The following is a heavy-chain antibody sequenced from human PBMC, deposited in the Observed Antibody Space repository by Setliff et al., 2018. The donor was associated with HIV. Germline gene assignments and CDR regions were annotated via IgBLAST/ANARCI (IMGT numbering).Heavy chain of an antibody. CDR2: INAGNGNT. CDR1: GYTFTTYD. D-gene: IGHD6-13*01. CDR3: AREGAAAGLDLDY. Sequence: ASVKVSCKASGYTFTTYDISWVRQAPGQGLEWMGGINAGNGNTKYSQEFQGRVTITKDTSASTAYMELSSLRSEDMAVYYCAREGAAAGLDLDYWGQGTLVTVSS. J-gene: IGHJ4*02. V-gene: IGHV1-3*03.